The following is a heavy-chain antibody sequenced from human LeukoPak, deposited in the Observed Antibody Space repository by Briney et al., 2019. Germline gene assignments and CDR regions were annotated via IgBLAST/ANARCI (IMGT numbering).Heavy chain of an antibody. V-gene: IGHV1-18*04. J-gene: IGHJ4*02. Sequence: ASVKVSCKASGYTFTGYYMHWVRQAPGQGLEWMGWISAYNGNTNYAQKLQGRVTMTTDTSTSTAYMELRSLRSDDTAVYYCARDAYYGSGSYYDYWGQGTLVTVSS. CDR3: ARDAYYGSGSYYDY. CDR2: ISAYNGNT. D-gene: IGHD3-10*01. CDR1: GYTFTGYY.